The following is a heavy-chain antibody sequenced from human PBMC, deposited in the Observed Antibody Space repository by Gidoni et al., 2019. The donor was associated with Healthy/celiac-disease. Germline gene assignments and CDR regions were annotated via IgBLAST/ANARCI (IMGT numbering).Heavy chain of an antibody. J-gene: IGHJ5*02. V-gene: IGHV1-2*02. CDR1: GYTFTGYY. CDR3: ARSGPSHIVVVPAARFDP. CDR2: INPNSGGT. D-gene: IGHD2-2*01. Sequence: QVQLVQSGAAVKKPGASVKVSCKASGYTFTGYYMHWVRQAPGQGLEWMGWINPNSGGTNDAQKFQGRVTMTRDTSISTAYMELSRLRSDDTAVYYCARSGPSHIVVVPAARFDPWGQGTLVTVSS.